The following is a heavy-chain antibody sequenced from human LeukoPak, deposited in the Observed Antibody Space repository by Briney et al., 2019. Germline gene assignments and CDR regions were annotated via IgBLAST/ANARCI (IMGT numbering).Heavy chain of an antibody. CDR3: ARSQWDIVGATRGFDP. CDR2: INPNSGGT. V-gene: IGHV1-2*02. Sequence: ASVMVSCKASGYTFTGYYMHWVRQAPGQGLEWMGWINPNSGGTNYAQKFQGRVTMTRDTSISTAYMELSRLRSDDTAVYYCARSQWDIVGATRGFDPWGQGTLVTVSS. D-gene: IGHD1-26*01. J-gene: IGHJ5*02. CDR1: GYTFTGYY.